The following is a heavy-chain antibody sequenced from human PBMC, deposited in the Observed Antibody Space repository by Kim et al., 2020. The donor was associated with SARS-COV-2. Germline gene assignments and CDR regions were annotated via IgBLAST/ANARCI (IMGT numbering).Heavy chain of an antibody. D-gene: IGHD2-2*01. V-gene: IGHV3-33*06. CDR2: IWYDGSNK. Sequence: GGSLRLSCAASGFTFSSYGMHWVRQAPGKGLEWVAVIWYDGSNKYYADSVKGRFTISRDNSKNTLYLQMNSLRAEDTAVYYCAKDRETIVVVPAAMGAYGMDVWGQGTTVTVSS. CDR3: AKDRETIVVVPAAMGAYGMDV. J-gene: IGHJ6*02. CDR1: GFTFSSYG.